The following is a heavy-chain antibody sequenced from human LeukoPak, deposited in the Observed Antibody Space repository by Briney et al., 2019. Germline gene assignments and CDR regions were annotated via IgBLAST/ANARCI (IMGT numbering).Heavy chain of an antibody. Sequence: GGSLRLSCAASGFIFSSYGMHWVRQAPDKGLEWVAFIRYDGSRKYYADSVKGRFTISRDNSKNTLYLQMNSLRAEDTAVYYCAKLAHNYDSKVDYWGQGTLVTVSS. CDR1: GFIFSSYG. D-gene: IGHD3-22*01. CDR2: IRYDGSRK. J-gene: IGHJ4*02. CDR3: AKLAHNYDSKVDY. V-gene: IGHV3-30*02.